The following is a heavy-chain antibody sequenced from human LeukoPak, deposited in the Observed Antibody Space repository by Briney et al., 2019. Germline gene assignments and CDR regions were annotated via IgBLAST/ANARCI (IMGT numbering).Heavy chain of an antibody. Sequence: SETLSLTCTVSGYSISSGYYWGWIRQPPGEGLEWIGSIYHSGSTYYNPSLTSRVTISADTSKNQFSLKLSSVTAADTAVYYCARADCSSTSCPFDYWGQGTLVTVSS. D-gene: IGHD2-2*01. CDR1: GYSISSGYY. V-gene: IGHV4-38-2*02. CDR3: ARADCSSTSCPFDY. CDR2: IYHSGST. J-gene: IGHJ4*02.